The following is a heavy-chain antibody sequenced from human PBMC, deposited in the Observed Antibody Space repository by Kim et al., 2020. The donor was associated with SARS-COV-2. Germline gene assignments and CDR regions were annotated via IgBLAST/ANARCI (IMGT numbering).Heavy chain of an antibody. J-gene: IGHJ4*02. V-gene: IGHV3-30*04. CDR2: ISYDGSNK. Sequence: GGSLRLSCAASGFTFSSYAMHWVRQAPGKGLEWVAVISYDGSNKYYADSVKGRFTISRDNSKSTLYLQMNSLRAEDTAVYYCAREGRLRYFDWFPTPFDYWGQGTLVTVSS. D-gene: IGHD3-9*01. CDR1: GFTFSSYA. CDR3: AREGRLRYFDWFPTPFDY.